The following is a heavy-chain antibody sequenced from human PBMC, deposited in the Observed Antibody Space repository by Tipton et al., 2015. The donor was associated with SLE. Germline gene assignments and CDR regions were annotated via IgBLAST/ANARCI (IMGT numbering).Heavy chain of an antibody. J-gene: IGHJ5*02. V-gene: IGHV4-34*01. D-gene: IGHD3-16*01. CDR3: ARHGLYWFDP. CDR2: INHSGST. CDR1: GGSFSGYY. Sequence: TLSLTCAVYGGSFSGYYWNWIRQPPGKGLGWSGEINHSGSTNYNPSLKSRVTISFDTSKNQLSLKLSSVTAADTAVYYCARHGLYWFDPWGQGTLVTVSS.